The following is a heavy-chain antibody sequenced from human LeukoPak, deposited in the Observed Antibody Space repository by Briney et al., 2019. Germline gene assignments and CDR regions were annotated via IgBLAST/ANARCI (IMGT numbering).Heavy chain of an antibody. V-gene: IGHV4-34*01. CDR3: ARALVAGDFWSGYSPYDAFDI. D-gene: IGHD3-3*01. Sequence: SETLSLTCAVYGGSFSGYYWSWIRQPPGKGLEWIGEINHSGSTNYNPSLKSRVTISVDTSKNQFSLKLSSVTAADTAVYYCARALVAGDFWSGYSPYDAFDIWGQGTMVTVSS. CDR1: GGSFSGYY. CDR2: INHSGST. J-gene: IGHJ3*02.